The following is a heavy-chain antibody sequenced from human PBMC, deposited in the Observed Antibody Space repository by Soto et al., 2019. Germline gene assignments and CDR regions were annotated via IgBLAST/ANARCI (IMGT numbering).Heavy chain of an antibody. V-gene: IGHV3-30*14. CDR3: ARDRAFNYGFDY. D-gene: IGHD3-16*01. J-gene: IGHJ4*02. Sequence: PGGSLRLSCAASGFTFRGYPMHWVRQAPGKGLEWVAVVSSDGSNEHYADSVKGRFTIARDNSKNTLYLQMNTLTEDTAVYYCARDRAFNYGFDYWGQGTLVTVSS. CDR2: VSSDGSNE. CDR1: GFTFRGYP.